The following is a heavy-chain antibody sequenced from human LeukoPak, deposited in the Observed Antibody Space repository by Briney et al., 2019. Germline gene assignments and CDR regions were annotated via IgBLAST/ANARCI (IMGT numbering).Heavy chain of an antibody. V-gene: IGHV3-23*01. J-gene: IGHJ6*02. CDR1: GFTFSSYA. Sequence: GGSLRLSCAASGFTFSSYAMSWVRQAPGKGLEWVSAISGSGGSKYYADSVKGRFTISRENSKNTLYLQMISLRAEDTAVYYCATYSSVLRYFGSLGGMDVWGQGTTVTVSS. CDR3: ATYSSVLRYFGSLGGMDV. D-gene: IGHD3-9*01. CDR2: ISGSGGSK.